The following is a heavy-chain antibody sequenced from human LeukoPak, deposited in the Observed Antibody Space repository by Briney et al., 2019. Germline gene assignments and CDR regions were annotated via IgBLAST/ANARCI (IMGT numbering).Heavy chain of an antibody. CDR1: GFTFSDYY. D-gene: IGHD3-3*01. Sequence: GGSLRLSCAASGFTFSDYYMSWIRQAPGKGLEWVSYISSSGSTIYYADSVKGRFTISRDNAKNSLYLQMNSLRAEDTAVYYCAREAPGTIFGVVIIREKYYYYYYMDVWGKGTTVTVSS. CDR3: AREAPGTIFGVVIIREKYYYYYYMDV. CDR2: ISSSGSTI. V-gene: IGHV3-11*04. J-gene: IGHJ6*03.